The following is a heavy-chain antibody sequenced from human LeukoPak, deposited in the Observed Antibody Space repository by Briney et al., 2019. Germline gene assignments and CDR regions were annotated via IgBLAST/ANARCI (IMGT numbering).Heavy chain of an antibody. J-gene: IGHJ5*02. V-gene: IGHV3-30*02. CDR1: GFTFSSYG. CDR2: IWYGGSNK. Sequence: GGSLRLSCAASGFTFSSYGMHWVRQAPGKGLEWVAVIWYGGSNKYYADSVKGRFTISRDNSKNTLYLQMNSLRAEDTAVYYCAKGRWFDPWGQGTLVTVSS. CDR3: AKGRWFDP.